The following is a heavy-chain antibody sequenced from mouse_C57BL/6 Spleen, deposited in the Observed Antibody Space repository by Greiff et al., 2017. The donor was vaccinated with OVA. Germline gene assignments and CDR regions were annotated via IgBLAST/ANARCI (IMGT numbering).Heavy chain of an antibody. J-gene: IGHJ1*03. CDR3: AWYYFGSSCVV. CDR1: GYTFTSYW. V-gene: IGHV1-64*01. CDR2: IHPNGGST. Sequence: VQLQQSGAELVKPGASVKLSCKASGYTFTSYWMHWVKQRPGQGLEWIGVIHPNGGSTNYNEKFKSKATLTADKSSSTAYMQLSSLTSEDSAVYYGAWYYFGSSCVVWGTGTTVTVSS. D-gene: IGHD1-1*01.